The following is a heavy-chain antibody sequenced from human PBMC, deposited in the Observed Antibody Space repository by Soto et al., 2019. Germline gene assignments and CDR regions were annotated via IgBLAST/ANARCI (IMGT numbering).Heavy chain of an antibody. J-gene: IGHJ5*02. Sequence: QVQLQQWGAGLLKPSETLSLTCAVYGGSFSGYYWSWIRQPPGKGLEWIGEINHSGSTNYNPSLKSRVTISVDTSKNQFSLKLSSVTAADTAVYYCATLLWFWRAIPWGQGTLVTVSS. CDR3: ATLLWFWRAIP. CDR1: GGSFSGYY. CDR2: INHSGST. V-gene: IGHV4-34*01. D-gene: IGHD3-10*01.